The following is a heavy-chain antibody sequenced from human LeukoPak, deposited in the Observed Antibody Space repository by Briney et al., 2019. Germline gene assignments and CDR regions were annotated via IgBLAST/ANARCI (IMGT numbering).Heavy chain of an antibody. V-gene: IGHV1-69*05. Sequence: SVKVSFKASGGTFSSYAISWVRQGPGQGLEWMGGIIPIFGTANYAQKFQGRVTITTDESTSTAYMELSSLRSEDTAVYYCARNDYGDYALFGWGQGTLVTVSS. D-gene: IGHD4-17*01. CDR3: ARNDYGDYALFG. J-gene: IGHJ4*02. CDR2: IIPIFGTA. CDR1: GGTFSSYA.